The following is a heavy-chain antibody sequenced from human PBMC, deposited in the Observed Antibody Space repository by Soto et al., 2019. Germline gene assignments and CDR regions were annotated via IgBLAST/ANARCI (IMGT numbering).Heavy chain of an antibody. Sequence: GGSLRLSCAASGFTFSSYAMSWVRQAPGKGLEWVSAISGSGGSTYYADSVKGRFTISRDNSKNTLYLQMNSLRAEDTAVYYCAISLDLSILRWFLVYWGPGTLVTVFS. D-gene: IGHD2-21*01. CDR1: GFTFSSYA. V-gene: IGHV3-23*01. J-gene: IGHJ4*02. CDR2: ISGSGGST. CDR3: AISLDLSILRWFLVY.